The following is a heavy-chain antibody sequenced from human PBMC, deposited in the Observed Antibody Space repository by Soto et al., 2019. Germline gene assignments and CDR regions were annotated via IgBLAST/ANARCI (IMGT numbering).Heavy chain of an antibody. CDR2: IIPIFGTA. Sequence: SVKVTCKACRGTYSSYARSWVRQAPGQGLEWMGGIIPIFGTANYAQKFQGRVTITADESTSTAYMELSSLRSEDTAVYYCARDGSSMDYYGMDVWGQGTTVTVS. V-gene: IGHV1-69*13. D-gene: IGHD2-8*01. CDR3: ARDGSSMDYYGMDV. CDR1: RGTYSSYA. J-gene: IGHJ6*02.